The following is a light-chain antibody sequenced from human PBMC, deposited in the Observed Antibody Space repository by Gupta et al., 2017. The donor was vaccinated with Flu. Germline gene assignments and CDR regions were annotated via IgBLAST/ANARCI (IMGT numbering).Light chain of an antibody. CDR3: MQEQHNTRSFT. J-gene: IGKJ3*01. V-gene: IGKV2-28*01. CDR2: LGS. CDR1: QSLLHSNGYNY. Sequence: VMPQSPLSLPVTPGEPASISCRSSQSLLHSNGYNYLDWYLQKPGQSPQLLIDLGSNRAYGVADRFSFSGGGTDFTLKLSSGDAEDVGVYYCMQEQHNTRSFTFGHGTKVDIK.